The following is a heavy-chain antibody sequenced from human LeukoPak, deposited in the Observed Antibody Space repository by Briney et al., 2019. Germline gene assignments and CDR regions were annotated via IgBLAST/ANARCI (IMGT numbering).Heavy chain of an antibody. Sequence: SETLSLTCTVSGDSISSGDYYWTWIRQHPGKGLEWIGCIYYSGSAYYNLSPKSRVIISADTPKNHFSLKLSSVTAADTAVYYCARVREATIAPFFDYWGQGILVTVFS. CDR2: IYYSGSA. CDR3: ARVREATIAPFFDY. CDR1: GDSISSGDYY. J-gene: IGHJ4*02. D-gene: IGHD6-13*01. V-gene: IGHV4-31*03.